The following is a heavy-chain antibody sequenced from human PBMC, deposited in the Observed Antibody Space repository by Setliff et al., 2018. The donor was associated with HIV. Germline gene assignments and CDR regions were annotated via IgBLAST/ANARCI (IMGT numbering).Heavy chain of an antibody. CDR2: INSDGSST. Sequence: SCVASGFAFDDYSMHWVRQAPGKGLEWVSRINSDGSSTSYADSVKGRFTISRDNAKNTLYLQMNSLRAEDTAVYYCARDSLSDYYYHYGMDVWGQGTTVTVSS. J-gene: IGHJ6*02. CDR1: GFAFDDYS. V-gene: IGHV3-74*01. CDR3: ARDSLSDYYYHYGMDV.